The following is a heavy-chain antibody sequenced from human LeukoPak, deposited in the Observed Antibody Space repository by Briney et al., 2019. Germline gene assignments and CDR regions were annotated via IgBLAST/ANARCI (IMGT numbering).Heavy chain of an antibody. CDR3: ARWNSGGDY. D-gene: IGHD1/OR15-1a*01. CDR2: IYYSGTSETT. Sequence: PSETLSLTCSVSGGPISGYHWSWIRQPPGKGLEWIGYIYYSGTSETTNYNPSLKSRVTISVHTSKNQFSPDLSSVTAADTAVYYCARWNSGGDYWGQGTLVTVSS. J-gene: IGHJ4*02. V-gene: IGHV4-59*01. CDR1: GGPISGYH.